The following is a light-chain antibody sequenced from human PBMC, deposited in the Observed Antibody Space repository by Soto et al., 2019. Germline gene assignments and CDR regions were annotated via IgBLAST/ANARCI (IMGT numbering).Light chain of an antibody. J-gene: IGKJ4*01. CDR1: HSVLYRSKNKNY. V-gene: IGKV4-1*01. Sequence: DIVMTQSPDSLAVSLGEMATINCKSSHSVLYRSKNKNYLAWYQQKPGQPLKLLISWASTRESGVPDRFSCSGSGTDFTLTISSLQAEDVAIYYCQQYYTTPLTFGGGTKVEIK. CDR3: QQYYTTPLT. CDR2: WAS.